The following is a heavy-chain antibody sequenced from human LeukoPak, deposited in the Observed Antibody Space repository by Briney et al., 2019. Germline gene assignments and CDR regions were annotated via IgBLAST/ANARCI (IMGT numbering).Heavy chain of an antibody. J-gene: IGHJ6*02. CDR1: GYTFTSYG. D-gene: IGHD3-3*01. CDR2: ISAYNGNT. V-gene: IGHV1-18*01. Sequence: GASVNVSCKASGYTFTSYGISWVRQAPGQGLEWMGWISAYNGNTNYAQKLQGRVTMTTDTSTSTAYMELRSLRSDDTAVYYCATTITIFGVLPYYGMDVWGQGTTVTVSS. CDR3: ATTITIFGVLPYYGMDV.